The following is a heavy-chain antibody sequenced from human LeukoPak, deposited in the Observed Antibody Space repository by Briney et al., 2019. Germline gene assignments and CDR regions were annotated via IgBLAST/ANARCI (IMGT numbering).Heavy chain of an antibody. CDR2: INSDGSST. J-gene: IGHJ6*03. CDR1: GFTFSSYW. V-gene: IGHV3-74*01. CDR3: ARDYDFWSGYYYYCYMDV. Sequence: PGGSLRLSCAASGFTFSSYWMHWVRQAPGKGLVWVSRINSDGSSTSYADSVKGRFTISRDNAKNTLYLQMNSLRAEDTAVYYCARDYDFWSGYYYYCYMDVWGKGTTVTVSS. D-gene: IGHD3-3*01.